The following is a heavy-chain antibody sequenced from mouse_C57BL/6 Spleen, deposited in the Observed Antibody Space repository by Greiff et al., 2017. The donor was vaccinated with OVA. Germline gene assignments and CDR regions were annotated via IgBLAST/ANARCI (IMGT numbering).Heavy chain of an antibody. CDR2: IDPSDSYT. D-gene: IGHD2-10*01. V-gene: IGHV1-50*01. Sequence: QVQLQQPGAELVKPGASVKLSCKASGYTFTSYWMQWVKQRPGQSLEWIGEIDPSDSYTNYNQKFKGKATLTVDTSSSTAYMQLSSLTSEDSAVYYCAGAYYPFAYWGQGTLVTVSA. CDR1: GYTFTSYW. CDR3: AGAYYPFAY. J-gene: IGHJ3*01.